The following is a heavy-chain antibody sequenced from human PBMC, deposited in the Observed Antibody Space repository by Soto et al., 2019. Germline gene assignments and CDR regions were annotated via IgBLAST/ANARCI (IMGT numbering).Heavy chain of an antibody. J-gene: IGHJ6*02. V-gene: IGHV1-18*01. CDR2: ISAYNGNT. CDR3: ARGRNYDILTGYYYYGMDV. CDR1: GYTFTSYG. D-gene: IGHD3-9*01. Sequence: ASVKVSCKASGYTFTSYGISWVRQAPGQGLEWMGWISAYNGNTNYAQKLQGRVTMTTDTSTSTAYMELSSLRSEDTAVYYCARGRNYDILTGYYYYGMDVWGQGTTVTVSS.